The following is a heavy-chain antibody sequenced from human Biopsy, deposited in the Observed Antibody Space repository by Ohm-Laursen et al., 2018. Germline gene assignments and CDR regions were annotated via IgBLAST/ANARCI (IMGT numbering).Heavy chain of an antibody. CDR3: ARDYEVYAKTDCFDP. D-gene: IGHD2-8*01. Sequence: ASVKVSCKASGYTFISYGISWVRQAPGQGLEWMGWTSGYNDDTNYAQKFQGRLTMTTDTSTSTAYMEMRSLRSDDTAVYFCARDYEVYAKTDCFDPWGQGTLVTVSS. CDR2: TSGYNDDT. CDR1: GYTFISYG. J-gene: IGHJ5*02. V-gene: IGHV1-18*04.